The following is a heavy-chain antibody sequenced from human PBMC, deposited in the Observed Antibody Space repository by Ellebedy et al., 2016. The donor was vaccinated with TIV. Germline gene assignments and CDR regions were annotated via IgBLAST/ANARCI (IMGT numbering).Heavy chain of an antibody. V-gene: IGHV4-28*01. CDR2: IYYSGIT. CDR1: GDSTSSSNW. D-gene: IGHD3-22*01. Sequence: MPSETLSLTCAVSGDSTSSSNWWGWIRQPPGKGLEWIGFIYYSGITYYNPSLKSRVSMSVDTSQTQFSLQLSSVTAVDTAIYYCARTFDSSGYDHVLDVWGQGTMVTVSS. J-gene: IGHJ3*01. CDR3: ARTFDSSGYDHVLDV.